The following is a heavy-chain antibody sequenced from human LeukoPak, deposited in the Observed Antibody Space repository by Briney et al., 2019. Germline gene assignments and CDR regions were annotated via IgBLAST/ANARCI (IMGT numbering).Heavy chain of an antibody. CDR2: INWNGGST. CDR1: GFIFEDDG. CDR3: ATPPGRYMDV. D-gene: IGHD3-10*01. J-gene: IGHJ6*03. Sequence: PGGSLRLSCEASGFIFEDDGMSWVRHAPGRGLEWVSGINWNGGSTSYADSVKGRFTISRDNAKNSLYLQINSLRADDTALYHCATPPGRYMDVWGKGTTVTVSS. V-gene: IGHV3-20*01.